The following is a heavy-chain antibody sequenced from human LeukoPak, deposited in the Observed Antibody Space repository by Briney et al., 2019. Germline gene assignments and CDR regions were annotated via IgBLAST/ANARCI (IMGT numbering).Heavy chain of an antibody. CDR1: GDSVSSDTAA. J-gene: IGHJ6*02. Sequence: SQTLSLTCAISGDSVSSDTAAWRWVRQSPSRGLEWLGRTYYRSKLYNDYADSGKGLITKKVDRSKNKFSRQLSSVTPEDPALYYCAKDYSGYDLLYYGMDVWGQGTTVTVSS. CDR2: TYYRSKLYN. D-gene: IGHD5-12*01. V-gene: IGHV6-1*01. CDR3: AKDYSGYDLLYYGMDV.